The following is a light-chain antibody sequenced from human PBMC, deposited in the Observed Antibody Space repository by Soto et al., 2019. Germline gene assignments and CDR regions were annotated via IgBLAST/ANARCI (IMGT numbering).Light chain of an antibody. V-gene: IGKV1-39*01. CDR3: QQSFSTPRT. J-gene: IGKJ1*01. CDR2: AAS. Sequence: DIQLTQSPFFLSASVGDRVTITCRASQGIRSYLAWYQQRPGKAPKVLICAASNLQSGVPSRFSGSGSGTDFTLTISSLQPEDFATYYCQQSFSTPRTFGQGTKVELK. CDR1: QGIRSY.